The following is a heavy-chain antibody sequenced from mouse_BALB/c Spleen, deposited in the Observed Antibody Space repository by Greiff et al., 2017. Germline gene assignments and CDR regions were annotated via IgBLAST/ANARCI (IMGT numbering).Heavy chain of an antibody. V-gene: IGHV1-15*01. J-gene: IGHJ4*01. CDR1: GYTFTDYE. CDR2: IDPETGGT. Sequence: QVQLQQSGAELVRPGASVTLSCKASGYTFTDYEMHWVKQTPVHGLEWIGAIDPETGGTAYNQKFKGKATLTADKSSSTAYMELRSLTSEDSAVYYCTRGGIPGYWGQGTSVTVSS. CDR3: TRGGIPGY.